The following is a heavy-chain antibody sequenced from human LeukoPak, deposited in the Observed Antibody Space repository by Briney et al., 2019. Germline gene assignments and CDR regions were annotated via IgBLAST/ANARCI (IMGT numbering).Heavy chain of an antibody. D-gene: IGHD2/OR15-2a*01. Sequence: TSGTLSLTCTVSGGSMNNYYWNWIRQPPGKGLEWIGYSYYSGITNYNPSLKSRVNISLDTSRNQFSLNLSSVTAADTAVYYCARLGSVSMPFDYWGQGTLVTVSS. CDR1: GGSMNNYY. V-gene: IGHV4-59*08. CDR2: SYYSGIT. CDR3: ARLGSVSMPFDY. J-gene: IGHJ4*02.